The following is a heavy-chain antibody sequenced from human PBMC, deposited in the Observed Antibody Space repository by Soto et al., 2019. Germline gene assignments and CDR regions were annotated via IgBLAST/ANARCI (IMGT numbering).Heavy chain of an antibody. CDR2: VSHDGRNT. J-gene: IGHJ4*02. V-gene: IGHV3-30*18. Sequence: VQLVESGGGVVQPGRSLRLSCAASGFTFSDYAMHWVRQAPGKGLEWVAVVSHDGRNTHYADSVKGRFTISRDNSKNTVSMEMTSLRAEDTAVSYCAKGGRQWLVTSDFNYWGQGALVTVSS. CDR3: AKGGRQWLVTSDFNY. D-gene: IGHD6-19*01. CDR1: GFTFSDYA.